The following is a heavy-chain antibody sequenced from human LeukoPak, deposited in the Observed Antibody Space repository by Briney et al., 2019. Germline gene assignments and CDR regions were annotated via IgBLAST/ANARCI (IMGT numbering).Heavy chain of an antibody. CDR3: ARVGSGSYLDY. CDR2: ISYDGSNK. J-gene: IGHJ4*02. D-gene: IGHD1-26*01. V-gene: IGHV3-30-3*01. CDR1: GFTFSSYA. Sequence: GGSLRLSCVASGFTFSSYAMHWVRQAPGKGLEWVAVISYDGSNKYYADSVKGRFTISRDNSKNTLYLQMNSLRAEDTAVYYCARVGSGSYLDYWGQGTLVTVSS.